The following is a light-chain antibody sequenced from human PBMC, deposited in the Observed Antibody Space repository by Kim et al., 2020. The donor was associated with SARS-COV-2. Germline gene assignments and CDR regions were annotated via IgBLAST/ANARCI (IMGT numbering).Light chain of an antibody. CDR1: NMGSKS. V-gene: IGLV3-21*04. J-gene: IGLJ3*02. CDR2: YDS. Sequence: PGKTGRIACGGNNMGSKSVHWYQQKPGQAPVLVIYYDSDRPSGIPERFSGSNSGNTATLTISRVEAGDEADYYCQVWDSSSDHRVFGGGTQLTVL. CDR3: QVWDSSSDHRV.